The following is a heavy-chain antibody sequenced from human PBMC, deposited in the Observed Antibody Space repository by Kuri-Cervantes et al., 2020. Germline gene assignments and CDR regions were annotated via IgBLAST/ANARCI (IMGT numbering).Heavy chain of an antibody. D-gene: IGHD3-10*01. Sequence: SETLSLTCTVSGGSISSYYWSWIRQTPGKGLEWIGYIYYSGTTNYNPSLKSRVTMSVDTSKNQFSLKLTSVTAADTAVYYCARDIMVRGVIRDYWGQGTLVTVSS. CDR1: GGSISSYY. CDR2: IYYSGTT. J-gene: IGHJ4*02. V-gene: IGHV4-59*13. CDR3: ARDIMVRGVIRDY.